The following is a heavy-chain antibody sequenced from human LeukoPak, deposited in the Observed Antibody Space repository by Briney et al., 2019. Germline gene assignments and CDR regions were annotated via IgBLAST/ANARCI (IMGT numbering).Heavy chain of an antibody. D-gene: IGHD6-19*01. Sequence: ASVKVSCKASGYTFTNYYMHWVRQAPGQGLEWMGIINPSGGITTYAQKFQGRVTMTRDTSTSTVYMELSSLRSEDTAVYYCARVSSGWPTGGPNFDYWGQGTLVTVSS. CDR1: GYTFTNYY. V-gene: IGHV1-46*01. CDR3: ARVSSGWPTGGPNFDY. J-gene: IGHJ4*02. CDR2: INPSGGIT.